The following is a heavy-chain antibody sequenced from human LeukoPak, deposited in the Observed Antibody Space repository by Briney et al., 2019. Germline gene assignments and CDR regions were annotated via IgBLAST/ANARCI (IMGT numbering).Heavy chain of an antibody. CDR3: ARRLEYSGSYYHYDY. CDR1: GFTFSSYA. D-gene: IGHD1-26*01. Sequence: GGSLRLSCAASGFTFSSYAMSWVRQAPGKGLEWVSAISSSATSTYYADSVKGRFTISRDNSKNTLYLQMDSLRAEDTAVYYCARRLEYSGSYYHYDYWGQGTLVTVSS. CDR2: ISSSATST. J-gene: IGHJ4*02. V-gene: IGHV3-23*01.